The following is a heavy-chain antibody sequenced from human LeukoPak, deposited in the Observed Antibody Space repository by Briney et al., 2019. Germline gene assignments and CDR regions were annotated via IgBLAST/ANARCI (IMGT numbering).Heavy chain of an antibody. J-gene: IGHJ4*02. CDR1: GYSLTTYW. V-gene: IGHV5-51*01. D-gene: IGHD6-19*01. CDR3: ASWYSSGFDY. CDR2: IYPGDSDT. Sequence: GESLKISCKGSGYSLTTYWIGCLRQMPGKAREWMGIIYPGDSDTRYSPSFQGQVTISADKSISTAYLQWSSLKASDTAMYYCASWYSSGFDYWGQGTLVTVSS.